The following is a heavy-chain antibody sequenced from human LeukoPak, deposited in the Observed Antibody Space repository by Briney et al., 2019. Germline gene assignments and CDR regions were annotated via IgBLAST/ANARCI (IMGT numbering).Heavy chain of an antibody. CDR2: LTDSGDAT. D-gene: IGHD1-1*01. CDR3: TRAYCHNWGGWRDP. J-gene: IGHJ5*02. Sequence: GGSLRLSCTVSGFTYNHYHMRWLRQAPGTGLEWVGSLTDSGDATYYADSVKGRLTISRDNSNSTLYLHISGLRDEDTAVYYCTRAYCHNWGGWRDPWGQGTLVTVSS. V-gene: IGHV3-23*01. CDR1: GFTYNHYH.